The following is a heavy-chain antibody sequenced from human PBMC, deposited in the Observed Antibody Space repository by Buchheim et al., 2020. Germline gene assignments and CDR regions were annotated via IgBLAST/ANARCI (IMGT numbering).Heavy chain of an antibody. V-gene: IGHV1-46*01. J-gene: IGHJ5*02. CDR2: ITPGDGGT. CDR3: ARGESGSFYGFFDP. D-gene: IGHD2-15*01. CDR1: GYTFTSFY. Sequence: QVQLVQSGAEVKKPGASVKISCKASGYTFTSFYVHWVRQAPGQGLEWMGGITPGDGGTRYAQKFQGRVTMTRDTSTSTVYMELSSLRSEDTAVFYCARGESGSFYGFFDPWGQGTL.